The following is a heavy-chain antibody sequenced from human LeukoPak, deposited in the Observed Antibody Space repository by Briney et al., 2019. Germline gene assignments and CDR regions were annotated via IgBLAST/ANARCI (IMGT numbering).Heavy chain of an antibody. CDR2: IYNSGST. CDR1: GGSISTYY. D-gene: IGHD6-19*01. J-gene: IGHJ4*02. V-gene: IGHV4-4*07. CDR3: ARLHGSGWYED. Sequence: SETLSLTCTVSGGSISTYYWSWIRQPAGKGLEWIGRIYNSGSTNYNPSLKSRVTMSVDKSKNQFSLNLSSVTAADTAVYYCARLHGSGWYEDWGQGILDTVSS.